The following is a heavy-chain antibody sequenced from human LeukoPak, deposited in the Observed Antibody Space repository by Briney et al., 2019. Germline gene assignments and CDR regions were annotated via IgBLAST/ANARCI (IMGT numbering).Heavy chain of an antibody. Sequence: GGSLRLSCAASGFTFDDYGMSWVRQAPGKGLEWVSGINWNGGSTGYADSVKGRFTISRGNAKNSVYLQMNSLRAEDTAVYYCAKRPTMISNWFDPWGQGTLVTVSS. CDR1: GFTFDDYG. CDR2: INWNGGST. CDR3: AKRPTMISNWFDP. D-gene: IGHD3-22*01. V-gene: IGHV3-20*04. J-gene: IGHJ5*02.